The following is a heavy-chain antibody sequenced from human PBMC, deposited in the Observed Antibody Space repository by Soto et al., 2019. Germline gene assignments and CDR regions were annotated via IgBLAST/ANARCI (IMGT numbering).Heavy chain of an antibody. CDR1: GGSFSGYY. J-gene: IGHJ6*03. CDR3: ARAIGYCSSTSCRYMDV. Sequence: SETLSLTCAVYGGSFSGYYWSWIRQPPGKGLEWIGEINHSGSTNYNPSLKSRVTISVDTSKNQFSLKLSSVTAADTAVYYCARAIGYCSSTSCRYMDVWGKGTTVTVSS. D-gene: IGHD2-2*03. CDR2: INHSGST. V-gene: IGHV4-34*01.